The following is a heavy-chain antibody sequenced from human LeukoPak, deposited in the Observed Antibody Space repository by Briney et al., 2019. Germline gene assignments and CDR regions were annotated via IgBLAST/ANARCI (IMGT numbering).Heavy chain of an antibody. J-gene: IGHJ4*02. CDR1: EISFSSSW. CDR3: AKGRSPTDSRGGYFDY. V-gene: IGHV3-74*01. CDR2: VNSDGTRT. D-gene: IGHD6-13*01. Sequence: PGGSLTLSCAASEISFSSSWMHWVRQGPGKGLVWVSRVNSDGTRTNYADSVKGRFTISRDNAKNSLYLQMNSLRAEDTALYYCAKGRSPTDSRGGYFDYWGQGTLVTVSS.